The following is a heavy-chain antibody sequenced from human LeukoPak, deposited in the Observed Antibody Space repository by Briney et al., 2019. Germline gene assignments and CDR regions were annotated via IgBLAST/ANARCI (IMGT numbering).Heavy chain of an antibody. CDR1: GFTFSSYA. V-gene: IGHV3-23*01. J-gene: IGHJ4*02. CDR3: AKDLLGGIAARPFSDYFDY. D-gene: IGHD6-6*01. CDR2: ISGSGGST. Sequence: QAGGSLRLSCAASGFTFSSYAMSWVRQAPGKGLEWVSAISGSGGSTYYADSVKGRFTISRDNSKSTLYLQMNSLRAEDTAVYYCAKDLLGGIAARPFSDYFDYWGQGTLVTVSS.